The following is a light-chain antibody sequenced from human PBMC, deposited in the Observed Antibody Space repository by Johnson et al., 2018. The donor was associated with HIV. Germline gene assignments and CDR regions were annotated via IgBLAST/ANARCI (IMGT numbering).Light chain of an antibody. J-gene: IGLJ1*01. CDR2: DNN. CDR3: GTWDSGLSGGLYL. V-gene: IGLV1-51*01. Sequence: QSVLTQPPSVSAAPGQKVTISCSGSSSNIGRNYVSWYQQLPGTAPKLLIFDNNKRPSGIPDRFSASKSGTSATLGITGLQTGDEADYYCGTWDSGLSGGLYLFRPGTKVTGL. CDR1: SSNIGRNY.